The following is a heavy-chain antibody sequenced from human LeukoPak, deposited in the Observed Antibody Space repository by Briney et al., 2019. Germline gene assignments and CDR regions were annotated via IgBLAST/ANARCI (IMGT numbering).Heavy chain of an antibody. V-gene: IGHV3-23*01. CDR1: GFSFKSFA. CDR3: TKDLMTGFSSGWYFGS. Sequence: PGGSLRLSCAASGFSFKSFAMSWVRQAPGKGLEWVAVASGDEDSTHYAESVRGRFIISTDNSKNSLYLQMNSLRAEDTAVYYCTKDLMTGFSSGWYFGSWGQGTLVTVSS. CDR2: ASGDEDST. D-gene: IGHD6-19*01. J-gene: IGHJ4*02.